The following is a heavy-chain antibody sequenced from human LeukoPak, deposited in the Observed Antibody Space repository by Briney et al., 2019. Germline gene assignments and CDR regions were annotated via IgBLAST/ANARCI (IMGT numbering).Heavy chain of an antibody. Sequence: PGGSLRLSCAASGFTFSSYAMSWVRQAPGKGLEWVSAISGSGGSTYYADSVKGRFTTSRDNSKNTLYLQMNSLRAEDTAVYYCAKDPDPYYYYYGMDVWGQGTTVTVSS. CDR2: ISGSGGST. CDR1: GFTFSSYA. CDR3: AKDPDPYYYYYGMDV. J-gene: IGHJ6*02. V-gene: IGHV3-23*01.